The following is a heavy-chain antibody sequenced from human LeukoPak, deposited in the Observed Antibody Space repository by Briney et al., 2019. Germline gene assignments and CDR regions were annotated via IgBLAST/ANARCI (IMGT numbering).Heavy chain of an antibody. CDR3: ARAGGSSWYVSLYY. J-gene: IGHJ4*02. CDR1: GGTFSSNV. V-gene: IGHV1-69*04. Sequence: SVKVSCKASGGTFSSNVISWVRQAPGQGLEWMGRIIPIIGTPDYAQKFQGRVTITADKSTNTAYMELTSLKSDDTAVYYCARAGGSSWYVSLYYWGQGTLATVSS. D-gene: IGHD6-13*01. CDR2: IIPIIGTP.